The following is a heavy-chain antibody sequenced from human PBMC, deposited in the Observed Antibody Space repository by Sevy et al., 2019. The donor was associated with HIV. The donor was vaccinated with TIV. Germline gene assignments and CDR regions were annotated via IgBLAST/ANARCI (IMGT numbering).Heavy chain of an antibody. V-gene: IGHV4-31*03. CDR2: IYYSGST. CDR1: GGSISSGGYY. D-gene: IGHD3-16*01. CDR3: AGDRRGGGMGPYYFDY. Sequence: SETLSLTCTVSGGSISSGGYYWSWIRQHPGKGLEWIGYIYYSGSTYYNPSLKSRVTISVDTSKNQFSLKLSSVTAAETAVFYCAGDRRGGGMGPYYFDYWGQGTLVTVSS. J-gene: IGHJ4*02.